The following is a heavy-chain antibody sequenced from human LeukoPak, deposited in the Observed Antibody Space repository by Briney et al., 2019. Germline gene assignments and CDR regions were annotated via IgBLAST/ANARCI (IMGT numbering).Heavy chain of an antibody. Sequence: GGSLRLSCAASGFTFSSYGMHWVRQAPGKGLEWVAVISYDGSNKYYADSVKGRFTISRDNSKNTLYLQMNSLRTEDTAVYYCARSTSGIYDRFDYWGRGTLVTVSP. CDR3: ARSTSGIYDRFDY. CDR2: ISYDGSNK. J-gene: IGHJ4*02. D-gene: IGHD3-3*01. V-gene: IGHV3-30*03. CDR1: GFTFSSYG.